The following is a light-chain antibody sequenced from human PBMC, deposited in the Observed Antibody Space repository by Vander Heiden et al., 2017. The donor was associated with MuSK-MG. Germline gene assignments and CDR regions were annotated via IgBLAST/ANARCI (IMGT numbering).Light chain of an antibody. V-gene: IGLV3-1*01. J-gene: IGLJ2*01. CDR3: QAWDSSTHVV. CDR2: QDS. CDR1: KLGDKY. Sequence: SYELTQPPSVSVSPGQTASITCSGDKLGDKYACWYQQKPGQSPVLVIYQDSKRPSGIPERFSGSNSGNKDTLTISGTQAMDEADYYCQAWDSSTHVVFGGGTKLTVL.